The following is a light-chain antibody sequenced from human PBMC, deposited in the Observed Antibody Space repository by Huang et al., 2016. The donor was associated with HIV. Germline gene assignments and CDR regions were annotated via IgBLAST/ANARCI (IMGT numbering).Light chain of an antibody. J-gene: IGKJ2*01. CDR2: GAS. Sequence: EIVLTQSPGTLSLSPGERATLSCRASQRVSSNSLAWYQQKPGQAPSLLIYGASIRATGIPDRFSGSGSGTDFTLTISRLEPEDFAVYYCQQYGSSPRAFGQGTKLEIK. CDR3: QQYGSSPRA. V-gene: IGKV3-20*01. CDR1: QRVSSNS.